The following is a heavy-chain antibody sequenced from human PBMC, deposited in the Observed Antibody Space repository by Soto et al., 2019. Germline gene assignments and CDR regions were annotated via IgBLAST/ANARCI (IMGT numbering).Heavy chain of an antibody. CDR2: ISSSSSNI. CDR1: GFTFSSYS. V-gene: IGHV3-21*01. CDR3: AREGYNLNYKGDY. D-gene: IGHD1-7*01. J-gene: IGHJ4*02. Sequence: EVQLVESGGGLVKPGGSLRLSCAASGFTFSSYSMNWVRQAPGKGLEWVSSISSSSSNIYYADSVKGRFTISSDNAKNSLYLQMNSMRAEDTAGYYCAREGYNLNYKGDYWGQGTLVTVSS.